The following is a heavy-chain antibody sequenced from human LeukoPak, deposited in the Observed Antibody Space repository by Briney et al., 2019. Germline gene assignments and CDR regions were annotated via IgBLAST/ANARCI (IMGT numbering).Heavy chain of an antibody. V-gene: IGHV1-18*01. D-gene: IGHD4-23*01. CDR2: ISAYNGNT. J-gene: IGHJ4*02. CDR3: ARDRTYGGNPTYYFDY. CDR1: GYTFTSYG. Sequence: ASVKLSCKASGYTFTSYGISWVRQAPGQGLEWMGWISAYNGNTNYAQKLQGRVTMTTDTSTSTAYMELSRLRSDDTAVYYCARDRTYGGNPTYYFDYWGQGTLVTVSS.